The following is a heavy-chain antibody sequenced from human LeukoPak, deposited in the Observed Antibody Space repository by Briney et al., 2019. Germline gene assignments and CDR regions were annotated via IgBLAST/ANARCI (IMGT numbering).Heavy chain of an antibody. V-gene: IGHV3-48*03. Sequence: GGSLRLSRAASGFTFSSYEMNWVRQAPGKGLEWVSYISSSGSTIYYADSVKGRFTISRDNAKNSLYLQMNSLRAEDTAVYYCARGGGQQLDIDYWGQGTLVTVSS. CDR2: ISSSGSTI. D-gene: IGHD6-13*01. J-gene: IGHJ4*02. CDR1: GFTFSSYE. CDR3: ARGGGQQLDIDY.